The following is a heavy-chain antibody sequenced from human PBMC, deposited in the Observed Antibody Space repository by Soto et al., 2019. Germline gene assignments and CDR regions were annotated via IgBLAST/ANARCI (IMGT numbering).Heavy chain of an antibody. V-gene: IGHV1-18*01. CDR2: ISDYNGNT. CDR1: GYTFSTFG. Sequence: QVQLVQSGAEVKKPGASVKVSCKASGYTFSTFGISWVRQAPGQGLEWMGWISDYNGNTNSAQNFQGRVTMTTDTSTSTAYMELRSVRADDTAVYYCARGGTPFDYWGQGPLVTVSS. CDR3: ARGGTPFDY. J-gene: IGHJ4*02. D-gene: IGHD3-16*01.